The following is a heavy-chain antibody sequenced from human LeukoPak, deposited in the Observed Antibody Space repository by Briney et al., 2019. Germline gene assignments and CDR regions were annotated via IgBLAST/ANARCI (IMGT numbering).Heavy chain of an antibody. V-gene: IGHV1-69*05. D-gene: IGHD3-16*01. CDR2: IIPIFGTA. CDR1: VGTFSSYS. Sequence: ASDQVSCQACVGTFSSYSIGWVRQATGQGLELMGGIIPIFGTANYAQKFQGRVTITTDESTSTAYMELSSLRSEDTAVYYCARDHSLWGPSYFDYWGQGTLVTVSS. CDR3: ARDHSLWGPSYFDY. J-gene: IGHJ4*02.